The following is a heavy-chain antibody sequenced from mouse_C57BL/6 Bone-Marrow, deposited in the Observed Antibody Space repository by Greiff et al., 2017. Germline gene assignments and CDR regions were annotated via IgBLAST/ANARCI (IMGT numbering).Heavy chain of an antibody. CDR2: IHPNSGST. V-gene: IGHV1-64*01. CDR1: GYTFTSYW. CDR3: ARDYYGSSSYAMDY. Sequence: QVQLKQPGAELVKPGASVKLSCKASGYTFTSYWMPWVQQRPGQGLEWIGMIHPNSGSTNYNEKFKSKATLTVDKSTSTPYMQLSSLTSEDSAVYYCARDYYGSSSYAMDYWGQGTSVTVSS. J-gene: IGHJ4*01. D-gene: IGHD1-1*01.